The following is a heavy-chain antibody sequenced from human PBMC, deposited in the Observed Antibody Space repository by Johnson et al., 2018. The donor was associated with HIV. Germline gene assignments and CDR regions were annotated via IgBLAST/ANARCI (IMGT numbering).Heavy chain of an antibody. CDR1: GFTFSSYW. CDR2: INTDGSST. CDR3: ARIAARGAFDI. D-gene: IGHD6-13*01. Sequence: VQLVESGGGLVQPVGSLRLSCAASGFTFSSYWMHWVRQAPGKGLVWVSRINTDGSSTTYADSVKGRFTISRDNAKNSLYLQMHSLRAEDTAVYYCARIAARGAFDIWGQGTMVTVSS. V-gene: IGHV3-74*01. J-gene: IGHJ3*02.